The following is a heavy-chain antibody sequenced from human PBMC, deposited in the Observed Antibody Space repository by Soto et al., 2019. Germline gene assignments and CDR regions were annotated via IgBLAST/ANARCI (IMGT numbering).Heavy chain of an antibody. V-gene: IGHV3-48*02. J-gene: IGHJ4*02. D-gene: IGHD6-19*01. CDR1: GFTFSSYS. CDR2: ISSSSSTI. CDR3: ARRPMYSSGWYDYGY. Sequence: EVQLVESGGGLVQPGGSLRLSCAASGFTFSSYSMNWVRQAPGKGLEGVSYISSSSSTIYYADAVKGRFTISRDNAKNSLYLQMNSLRDEDTAVYYCARRPMYSSGWYDYGYWGQGTLVTVSS.